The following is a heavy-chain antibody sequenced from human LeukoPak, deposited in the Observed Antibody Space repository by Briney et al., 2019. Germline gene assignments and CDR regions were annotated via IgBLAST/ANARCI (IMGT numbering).Heavy chain of an antibody. D-gene: IGHD6-13*01. CDR1: GYIFTSYD. Sequence: ASVKVSCKASGYIFTSYDINWVRQATGQGLEWMGWMNPNSGNTGYAQKFQGRVTMTRNTSISTAYMELSSLRSEDSAVYYCATAPRYSSSRPPFDYWGQGTLVTVSS. V-gene: IGHV1-8*01. J-gene: IGHJ4*02. CDR2: MNPNSGNT. CDR3: ATAPRYSSSRPPFDY.